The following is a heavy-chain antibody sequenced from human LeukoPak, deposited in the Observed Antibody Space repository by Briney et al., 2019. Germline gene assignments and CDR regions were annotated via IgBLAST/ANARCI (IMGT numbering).Heavy chain of an antibody. V-gene: IGHV4-34*01. Sequence: SETLSLTCAVYGGSFSGYYWSWIRQPPGKGLEWIGEINHSGSTNYNPSLKSRVTISVDTSKNQFSLKLSSVTAADTAVYYCARGWGVAATAPFDYWGQGTLVTVSS. CDR3: ARGWGVAATAPFDY. J-gene: IGHJ4*02. D-gene: IGHD2-15*01. CDR2: INHSGST. CDR1: GGSFSGYY.